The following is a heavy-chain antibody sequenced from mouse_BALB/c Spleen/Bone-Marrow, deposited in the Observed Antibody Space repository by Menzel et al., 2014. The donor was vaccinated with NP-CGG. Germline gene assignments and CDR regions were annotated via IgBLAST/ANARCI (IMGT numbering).Heavy chain of an antibody. CDR2: INPDNGDT. CDR3: ARYYRYDFDY. V-gene: IGHV1-18*01. Sequence: EVKLVESGPELVKPGASMNISCKASGYSFTGYTMNWVKQSHGKNLEWIGLINPDNGDTSCNQKFKGKATLTIDKSSSTAYMELLSLTSEDSAVYYWARYYRYDFDYWGQGTTLTVSS. CDR1: GYSFTGYT. J-gene: IGHJ2*01. D-gene: IGHD2-14*01.